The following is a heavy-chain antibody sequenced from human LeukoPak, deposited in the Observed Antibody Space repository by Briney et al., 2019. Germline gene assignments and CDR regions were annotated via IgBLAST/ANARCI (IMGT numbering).Heavy chain of an antibody. J-gene: IGHJ6*02. CDR3: ARGYCSGGSCYSAIGYYYYGMDV. CDR1: GGTFSSYA. V-gene: IGHV1-69*01. Sequence: ASVKVSCKASGGTFSSYAISWVRQAPGQGLEWMGGIIPTFGTANYAQKFQGRVTITADESTSTAYMELSSLRSEDTAVYYCARGYCSGGSCYSAIGYYYYGMDVWGQGTTVTVSS. CDR2: IIPTFGTA. D-gene: IGHD2-15*01.